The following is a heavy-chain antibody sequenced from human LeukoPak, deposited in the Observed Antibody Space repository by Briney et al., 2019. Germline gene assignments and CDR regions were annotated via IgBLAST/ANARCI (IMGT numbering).Heavy chain of an antibody. V-gene: IGHV3-53*01. J-gene: IGHJ4*02. D-gene: IGHD6-19*01. CDR3: VRHVAGTTLDF. Sequence: GGSLRLSCAASGFTVSSNHVSWVRLAPGKGLEWVAIIYSGGSTFYADSVKGRFTISRDNSENTMYLQMNSLRAEDTAVYYCVRHVAGTTLDFWGQGSLVTVSS. CDR1: GFTVSSNH. CDR2: IYSGGST.